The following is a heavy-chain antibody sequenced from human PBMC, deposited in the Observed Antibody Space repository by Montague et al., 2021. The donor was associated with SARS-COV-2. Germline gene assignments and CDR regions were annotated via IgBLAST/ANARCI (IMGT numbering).Heavy chain of an antibody. D-gene: IGHD3-3*01. CDR2: MNPNSGNT. CDR1: GYTFTSYD. CDR3: ARDFRITIFGVVIHNWFDP. Sequence: SVKVSCTASGYTFTSYDINWVRQATVQGLEWMGWMNPNSGNTGYXQKFQGRVTMTRNTSISTAYMELSSLRSEDTAVYYCARDFRITIFGVVIHNWFDPWGQGTLVTVSS. J-gene: IGHJ5*02. V-gene: IGHV1-8*01.